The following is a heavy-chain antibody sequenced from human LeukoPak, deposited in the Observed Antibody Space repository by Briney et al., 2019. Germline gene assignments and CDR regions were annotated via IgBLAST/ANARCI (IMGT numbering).Heavy chain of an antibody. V-gene: IGHV3-7*04. CDR3: VRGDWYFES. D-gene: IGHD2-21*01. Sequence: GGSLRLSCATSGFNFSDSRMTWVGQAPGKGLQWVANINRDGTEKHFLDSVEGRFTISRDNAKKSLYLRMSSLRPQDTAVYFCVRGDWYFESWGQGTRVTVSS. CDR2: INRDGTEK. CDR1: GFNFSDSR. J-gene: IGHJ4*02.